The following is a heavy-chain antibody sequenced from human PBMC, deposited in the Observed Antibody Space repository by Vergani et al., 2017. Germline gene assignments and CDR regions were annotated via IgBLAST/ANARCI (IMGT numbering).Heavy chain of an antibody. Sequence: QVQLVESGGGVVQPGGSLRLSCAASGFTFSSYGMHWVRQAPGKGLEWVAFIRYDGSNKYYADSVKGRFTISRDNSKNTLYLQMNSLRAEDTAVYYCAKDRIQQQLASTRDFYYWGQGTLVTVSS. CDR2: IRYDGSNK. V-gene: IGHV3-30*02. CDR1: GFTFSSYG. D-gene: IGHD6-13*01. J-gene: IGHJ4*02. CDR3: AKDRIQQQLASTRDFYY.